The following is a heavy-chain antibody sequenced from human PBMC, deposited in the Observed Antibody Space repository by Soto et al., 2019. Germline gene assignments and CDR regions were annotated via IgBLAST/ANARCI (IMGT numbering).Heavy chain of an antibody. J-gene: IGHJ4*02. CDR1: GFTFSSYG. CDR2: ISYDGSEK. Sequence: PGGSLRLSCAVSGFTFSSYGMHWVRQAPVKGLEWVAFISYDGSEKYYADSVKGRFTISRDNSKNTLYLQMNSLRAEDTAVYYCAKEGGGYSYGKGYWGRGTLVTVSS. CDR3: AKEGGGYSYGKGY. V-gene: IGHV3-30*18. D-gene: IGHD5-18*01.